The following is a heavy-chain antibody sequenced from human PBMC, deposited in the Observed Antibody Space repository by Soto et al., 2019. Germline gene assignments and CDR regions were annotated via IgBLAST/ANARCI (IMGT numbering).Heavy chain of an antibody. CDR2: IYPVDSET. CDR3: ARSGAYDSENTLYYFYALDV. D-gene: IGHD2-21*01. V-gene: IGHV5-51*01. CDR1: GYSFGSYW. J-gene: IGHJ6*02. Sequence: GESLKISCKGTGYSFGSYWIAWVRQMPGKGLEWMGIIYPVDSETTYSPSVEGQVTISVDWPGNPAYLQWSSLKAADTATYYCARSGAYDSENTLYYFYALDVWGQGTTVTVSS.